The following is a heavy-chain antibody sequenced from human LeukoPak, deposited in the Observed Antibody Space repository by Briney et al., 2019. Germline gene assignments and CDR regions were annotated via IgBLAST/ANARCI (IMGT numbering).Heavy chain of an antibody. CDR1: GLPIADFA. CDR2: ISGDGVST. J-gene: IGHJ4*02. Sequence: GGSLRLSCVASGLPIADFAMHWVRQAPGKGLEWVSLISGDGVSTFYADSVKGRFSISRDNSKNSLSLEMKSLRTEDTAMYYCARESGKFDYWGQGTLVAVSS. V-gene: IGHV3-43*02. CDR3: ARESGKFDY.